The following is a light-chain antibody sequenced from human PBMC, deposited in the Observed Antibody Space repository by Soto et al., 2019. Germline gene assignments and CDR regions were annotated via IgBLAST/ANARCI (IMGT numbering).Light chain of an antibody. CDR2: DVS. J-gene: IGLJ2*01. CDR3: SSYTSISTVI. Sequence: QSVLTQPASVSGSPGQSITISCTGTSSDVGGYNYVSWYRQHPGKVPKVMIYDVSNRPSGVSNRFSGSKSGNTASLTISGLQAEDEADYYCSSYTSISTVIFGGGTKVTVL. V-gene: IGLV2-14*01. CDR1: SSDVGGYNY.